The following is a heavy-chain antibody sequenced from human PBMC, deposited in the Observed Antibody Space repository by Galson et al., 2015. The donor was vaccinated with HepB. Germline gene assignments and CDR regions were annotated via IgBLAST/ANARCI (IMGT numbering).Heavy chain of an antibody. CDR2: ISYDGSNK. CDR3: AKEGADSSSWYYYYYGMDV. Sequence: SLRLSCAASGFTFSSYGMHWVRQAPGKGLEWVAVISYDGSNKYYADSVKGRFTISRDNSKNTLYLQMNSLRAEDTAVYYCAKEGADSSSWYYYYYGMDVWGQGTTVTVSS. J-gene: IGHJ6*02. D-gene: IGHD6-13*01. CDR1: GFTFSSYG. V-gene: IGHV3-30*18.